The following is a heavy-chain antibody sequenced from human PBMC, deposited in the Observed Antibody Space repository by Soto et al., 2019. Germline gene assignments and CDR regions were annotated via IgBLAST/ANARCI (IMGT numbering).Heavy chain of an antibody. V-gene: IGHV4-34*01. CDR3: ARGGLIRGVLYY. Sequence: QVQLQQWGAGLLKPSETLSLTCAVYDGSSNNYYWSWIRQPPGKGLEWIGEINHSGSTNYNASLKRRVTRSKDTSKKQCSLELRFVTAADTAVYYCARGGLIRGVLYYWGQGTLVTVSS. J-gene: IGHJ4*02. D-gene: IGHD3-10*01. CDR2: INHSGST. CDR1: DGSSNNYY.